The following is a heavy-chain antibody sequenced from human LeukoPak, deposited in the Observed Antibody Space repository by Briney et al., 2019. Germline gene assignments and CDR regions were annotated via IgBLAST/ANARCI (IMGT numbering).Heavy chain of an antibody. CDR2: XXGSGXST. V-gene: IGHV3-23*01. J-gene: IGHJ3*02. CDR1: GFTFRSYA. D-gene: IGHD3-22*01. Sequence: GGSLRLSCAASGFTFRSYAXXXXRXXXGXGXXXVXAXXGSGXSTYYADSVKGRXXISRDNXKNTLYLQMNSLRAEDTAVYYCEKDYYDSSGYSEGDAFDIWGQGTMVTVSS. CDR3: EKDYYDSSGYSEGDAFDI.